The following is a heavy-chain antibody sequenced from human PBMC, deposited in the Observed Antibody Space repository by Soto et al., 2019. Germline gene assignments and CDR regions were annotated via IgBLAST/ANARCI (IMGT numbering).Heavy chain of an antibody. J-gene: IGHJ4*02. Sequence: QITLKESGPTLVRPTQTLTLTCAFSGFALSTSGVGVGWIRQPPGKALEWIAVIYWADSKHYSPSLRSRLTITTDTSKNQVVLTMTNMDPMDTGTYYCAHKGPEDWPLDYWGQGTLVTVSS. CDR2: IYWADSK. D-gene: IGHD3-9*01. CDR1: GFALSTSGVG. CDR3: AHKGPEDWPLDY. V-gene: IGHV2-5*02.